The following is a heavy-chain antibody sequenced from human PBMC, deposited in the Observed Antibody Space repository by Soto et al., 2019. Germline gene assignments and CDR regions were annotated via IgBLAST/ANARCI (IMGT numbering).Heavy chain of an antibody. CDR1: GFTFTSSA. D-gene: IGHD3-3*01. CDR3: AADLDGVVTKLPYYYYYMDV. J-gene: IGHJ6*03. V-gene: IGHV1-58*01. Sequence: ASVKVSCKASGFTFTSSAVQWVRQARGQRLEWIGWIVVGSGNTNYAQKFQERVTITRDMSTSTAYMELSSLRSEDTAAYYCAADLDGVVTKLPYYYYYMDVWGKGTTVTVSS. CDR2: IVVGSGNT.